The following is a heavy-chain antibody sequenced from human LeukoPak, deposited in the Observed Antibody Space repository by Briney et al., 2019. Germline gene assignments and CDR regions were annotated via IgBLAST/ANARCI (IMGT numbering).Heavy chain of an antibody. D-gene: IGHD4-11*01. Sequence: ASVKVSCKVSGYTLTELSMHWVRQAPGKGLEWMGGFDPEDGETIYAQKFQGRDTMTEDTSTDTAYMELSSLRSEDTAVYYCATAIYSNYGPINAHFDYWGQGTLVTVSS. CDR1: GYTLTELS. CDR2: FDPEDGET. V-gene: IGHV1-24*01. J-gene: IGHJ4*02. CDR3: ATAIYSNYGPINAHFDY.